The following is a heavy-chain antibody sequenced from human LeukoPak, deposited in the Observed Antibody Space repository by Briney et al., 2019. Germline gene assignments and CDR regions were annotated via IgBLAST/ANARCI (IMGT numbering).Heavy chain of an antibody. J-gene: IGHJ3*01. D-gene: IGHD6-6*01. Sequence: GGSLRLSCAVSGFTFSGFWTSWSRQAPGKGLEWVASINSDGSEGYYADVVKGRFTISRDNAKNSLYLQINSLRAEDTAVYYCARSSYSSSSSVWGQGAMVTVSS. CDR2: INSDGSEG. V-gene: IGHV3-7*03. CDR3: ARSSYSSSSSV. CDR1: GFTFSGFW.